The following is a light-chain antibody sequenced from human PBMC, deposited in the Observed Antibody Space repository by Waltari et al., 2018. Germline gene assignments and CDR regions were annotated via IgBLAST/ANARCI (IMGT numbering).Light chain of an antibody. CDR1: SSNIESNN. V-gene: IGLV1-44*01. CDR2: SNN. CDR3: AAWDDSLNGVV. J-gene: IGLJ2*01. Sequence: QSVLTQPPSASGTPGQRITISCSGSSSNIESNNVNWYQQFPGTAPKLLIYSNNYRPSGVPDRFSCSKSGTSASLAISGLQYEDEADYYCAAWDDSLNGVVFGGGTKLTVL.